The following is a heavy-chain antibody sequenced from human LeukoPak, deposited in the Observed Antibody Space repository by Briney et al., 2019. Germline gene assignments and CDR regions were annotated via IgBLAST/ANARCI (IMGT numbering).Heavy chain of an antibody. CDR1: GYAFSGYY. D-gene: IGHD1-1*01. J-gene: IGHJ4*02. CDR2: INPNNGAT. CDR3: ARYNWNDVVSALDY. Sequence: ASVKVSCKASGYAFSGYYIHWVRQAPGQGLEWMEWINPNNGATSYAQKFQGGVTMTRDTSITTFYMEVSSLRSDDTAVYYCARYNWNDVVSALDYWGQGTLVTVSS. V-gene: IGHV1-2*02.